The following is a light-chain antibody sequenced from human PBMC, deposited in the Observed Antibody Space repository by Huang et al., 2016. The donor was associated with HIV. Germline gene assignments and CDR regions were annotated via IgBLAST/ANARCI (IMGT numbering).Light chain of an antibody. V-gene: IGKV3-15*01. CDR3: QQYQEGRT. J-gene: IGKJ1*01. Sequence: EIVLTQSPATLSVFPGERATLSCRASQSVSSALAWFQQKPGQAPRLLIYGASTRATGIPARFSGSESGTEFTLTISSLQSEDIAVYYCQQYQEGRTFGQGTKVEIK. CDR2: GAS. CDR1: QSVSSA.